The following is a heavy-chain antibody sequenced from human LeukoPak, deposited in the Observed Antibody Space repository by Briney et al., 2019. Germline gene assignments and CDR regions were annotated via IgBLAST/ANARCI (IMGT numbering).Heavy chain of an antibody. CDR3: ARHTAPLIRVFWTNYYYYMDV. Sequence: SETLSLTCTVSGGSISSYYWSWIRQPPGKGLEWIGSIYYSGSTNYNPSLKSRVTISVDTSKNQFSLKLSSVTAADTAVYYCARHTAPLIRVFWTNYYYYMDVWGKGTTVTVSS. CDR1: GGSISSYY. V-gene: IGHV4-59*08. D-gene: IGHD3/OR15-3a*01. J-gene: IGHJ6*03. CDR2: IYYSGST.